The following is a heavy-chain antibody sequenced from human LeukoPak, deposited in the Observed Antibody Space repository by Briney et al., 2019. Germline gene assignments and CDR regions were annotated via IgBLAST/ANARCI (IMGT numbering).Heavy chain of an antibody. CDR3: ARFNFLLYSSSHNWFDP. CDR1: GGSISSYY. CDR2: IYHSGST. Sequence: SETLSLTCTVSGGSISSYYWSWIRQPPGKGLEWIAYIYHSGSTKYNPSLKSRVTISVDTSKKQFSLKLSSVTAADTAVYYCARFNFLLYSSSHNWFDPWGQGILVTVSS. J-gene: IGHJ5*02. D-gene: IGHD6-13*01. V-gene: IGHV4-59*01.